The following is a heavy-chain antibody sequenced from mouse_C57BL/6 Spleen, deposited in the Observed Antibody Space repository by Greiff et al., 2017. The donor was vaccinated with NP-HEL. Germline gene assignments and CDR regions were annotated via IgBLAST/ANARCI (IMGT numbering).Heavy chain of an antibody. D-gene: IGHD5-1*01. CDR2: ISSGGDYI. V-gene: IGHV5-9-1*02. J-gene: IGHJ1*03. CDR3: TREYSPYWYFDV. CDR1: GFTFSSYA. Sequence: EVKLVESGEGLVKPGGSLKLSCAASGFTFSSYAMSWVRQTPEKRLEWVAYISSGGDYIYYADTVKGRFTISRDNARNTLYLQMISLKSEDTAMHYCTREYSPYWYFDVWGTGTTVTVSS.